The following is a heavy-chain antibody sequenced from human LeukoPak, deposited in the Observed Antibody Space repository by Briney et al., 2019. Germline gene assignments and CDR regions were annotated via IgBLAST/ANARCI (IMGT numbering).Heavy chain of an antibody. J-gene: IGHJ4*02. CDR1: GFTFSSYS. V-gene: IGHV3-21*01. CDR2: ISSSSSYI. D-gene: IGHD6-25*01. Sequence: GGSLRLSCAASGFTFSSYSMNWVRQAPGKGLEWVSSISSSSSYIYYADSVKGRFTISRDNAKNSLYLQMNSLRAEDTAVYYCAKDRYSSASLLANNPFDYWGQGTLATVSS. CDR3: AKDRYSSASLLANNPFDY.